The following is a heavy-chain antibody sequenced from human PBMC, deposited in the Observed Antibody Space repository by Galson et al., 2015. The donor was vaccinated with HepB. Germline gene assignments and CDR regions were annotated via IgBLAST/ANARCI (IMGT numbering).Heavy chain of an antibody. CDR1: GGTFSSYT. CDR3: ARARRNTSSGYYFDY. J-gene: IGHJ4*02. Sequence: SVKVSCKASGGTFSSYTISWVRQAPGQGLEWMGRIIPILGIANYAQKFQGRVTITADKSTSTAYMELSSLRSEDTAVYYCARARRNTSSGYYFDYWGQGTLVTVSS. D-gene: IGHD3-22*01. V-gene: IGHV1-69*02. CDR2: IIPILGIA.